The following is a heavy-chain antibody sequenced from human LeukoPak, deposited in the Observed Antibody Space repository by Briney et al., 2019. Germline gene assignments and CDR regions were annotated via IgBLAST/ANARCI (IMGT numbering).Heavy chain of an antibody. J-gene: IGHJ4*02. CDR3: TLPWGSGSYYDY. CDR2: IKSKTDGGTT. Sequence: GGSLRLSCAASGFTFSNAWLNWVRQAPGKGLEWVGHIKSKTDGGTTDYAAPVKGRFTISRDDSKSTLFLQMNSLKTEDTAVYYCTLPWGSGSYYDYWGQGTLVTVSS. V-gene: IGHV3-15*01. CDR1: GFTFSNAW. D-gene: IGHD3-10*01.